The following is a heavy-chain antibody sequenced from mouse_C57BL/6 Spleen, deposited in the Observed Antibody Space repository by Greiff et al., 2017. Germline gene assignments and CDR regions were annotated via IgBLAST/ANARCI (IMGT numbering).Heavy chain of an antibody. J-gene: IGHJ2*01. Sequence: QVQLQQSGAELVRPGTSVKVSCKASGYAFTNYLIEWVKQRPGQGLEWIGVINPGSGGTNYNEKFKGKATLTADKSSSTAYMQLSSLTSEDSAVYFCARGEGDGGDYWGQGTTLTVSS. CDR3: ARGEGDGGDY. CDR1: GYAFTNYL. D-gene: IGHD3-3*01. V-gene: IGHV1-54*01. CDR2: INPGSGGT.